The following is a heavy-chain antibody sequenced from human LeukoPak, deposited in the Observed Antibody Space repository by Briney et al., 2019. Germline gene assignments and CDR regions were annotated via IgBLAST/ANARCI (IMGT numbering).Heavy chain of an antibody. V-gene: IGHV3-23*01. D-gene: IGHD5-18*01. J-gene: IGHJ4*02. Sequence: GGSLRLSCAASGFTFKSYGMTWVRQVPGKGLEWVSSITGAGCSTKYADSVSGRFTISRDNSKNTLSLQMTGLRAEDTAVYYCARKVAVAMDLDYWGQGTLVTVSS. CDR1: GFTFKSYG. CDR2: ITGAGCST. CDR3: ARKVAVAMDLDY.